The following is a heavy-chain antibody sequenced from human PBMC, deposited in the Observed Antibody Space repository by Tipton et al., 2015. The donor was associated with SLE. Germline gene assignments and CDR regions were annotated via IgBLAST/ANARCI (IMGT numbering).Heavy chain of an antibody. CDR1: GDSMDNYY. CDR3: ARDSGVTDSFPFDY. Sequence: GLVKPSETLSLTCTVAGDSMDNYYWTWIRQPPGKGLEWIGTIYYSGNTYNNPSLKSRLSISIDKSKNQFSLKLSSVIAADTAVYYCARDSGVTDSFPFDYWGQGTLVTVSS. J-gene: IGHJ4*02. V-gene: IGHV4-59*01. CDR2: IYYSGNT. D-gene: IGHD3-22*01.